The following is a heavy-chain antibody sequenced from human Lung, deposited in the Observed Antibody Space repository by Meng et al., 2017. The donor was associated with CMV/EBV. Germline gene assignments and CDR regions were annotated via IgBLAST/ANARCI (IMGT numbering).Heavy chain of an antibody. J-gene: IGHJ1*01. Sequence: VQLWGAGPALVKPSETLSRTCAVAGDSSTNHNWWAWVRQPPGKWLEWIGEIPHRGSSAYNPSLKSRFSMSIDKSKNQFSLKLTSVTAADTAVYHCLRRSGGSVWGQGTLVTVSS. CDR2: IPHRGSS. CDR3: LRRSGGSV. CDR1: GDSSTNHNW. D-gene: IGHD3-10*01. V-gene: IGHV4-4*02.